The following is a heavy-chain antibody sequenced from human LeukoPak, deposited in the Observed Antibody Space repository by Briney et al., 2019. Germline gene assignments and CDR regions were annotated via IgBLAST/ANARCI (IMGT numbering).Heavy chain of an antibody. Sequence: QPGRSLRLSCAASGFTFSRYAMHWVRQAPGKGLEWVSYISSSSSTIYYADSVKGRFTISRDNAKNSLYLQMNSLRDEDTAVYYCARAPDFDWLRGFYYFDYWGQGTLVTVSS. J-gene: IGHJ4*02. D-gene: IGHD3-9*01. CDR1: GFTFSRYA. V-gene: IGHV3-48*02. CDR2: ISSSSSTI. CDR3: ARAPDFDWLRGFYYFDY.